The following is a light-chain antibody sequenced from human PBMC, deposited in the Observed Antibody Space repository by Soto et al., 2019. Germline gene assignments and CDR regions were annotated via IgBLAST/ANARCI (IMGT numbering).Light chain of an antibody. J-gene: IGKJ3*01. CDR1: QSVGYR. Sequence: EIVMTQSPATLSVSPGERATLSCRASQSVGYRLAWYQQKPGQAPRLLIYAASTRATGFPARFSGSGSGTELPLTTSSRQSEDFAVYYCQQYNNSPPFTFGPGTNVDIK. CDR3: QQYNNSPPFT. V-gene: IGKV3-15*01. CDR2: AAS.